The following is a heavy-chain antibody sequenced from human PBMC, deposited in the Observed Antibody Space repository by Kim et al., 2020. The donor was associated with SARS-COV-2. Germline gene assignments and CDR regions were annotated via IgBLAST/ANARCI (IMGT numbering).Heavy chain of an antibody. J-gene: IGHJ4*02. V-gene: IGHV4-61*02. CDR3: ARGYSYGYLFS. Sequence: HPNPSLKSRVTISVDTSKNQFSLKLSSVTAADTAVYYCARGYSYGYLFSWGQGTLVTVSS. D-gene: IGHD5-18*01.